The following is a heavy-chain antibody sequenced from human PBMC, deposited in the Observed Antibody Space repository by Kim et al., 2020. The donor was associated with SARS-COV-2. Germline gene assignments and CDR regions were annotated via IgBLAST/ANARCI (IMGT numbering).Heavy chain of an antibody. D-gene: IGHD1-26*01. CDR2: IGTQSDT. CDR1: GFTSSTYD. J-gene: IGHJ3*02. Sequence: GGSLRLSCAASGFTSSTYDMHWVRQATGKGLEWVSAIGTQSDTFYPASVKGRFTISRENVKNSLYLQMNSLSAGDTAVYYCARSPSGRFPEGNAFDIWGQGTMVIVSS. V-gene: IGHV3-13*01. CDR3: ARSPSGRFPEGNAFDI.